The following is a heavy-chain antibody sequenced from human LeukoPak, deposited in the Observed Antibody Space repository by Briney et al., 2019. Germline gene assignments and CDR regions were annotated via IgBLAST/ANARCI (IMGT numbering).Heavy chain of an antibody. CDR3: ARAQWLLLTPFDF. CDR1: GGSFSGYY. Sequence: SETLSLTCAVYGGSFSGYYWSWIRQPPGKGLEWIGEINHGGSTNYNPSLKSRVTISLDTSKNQFSLKLTSVTAADTAVYYCARAQWLLLTPFDFWGQGTLVTVSS. J-gene: IGHJ4*02. D-gene: IGHD3-22*01. V-gene: IGHV4-34*01. CDR2: INHGGST.